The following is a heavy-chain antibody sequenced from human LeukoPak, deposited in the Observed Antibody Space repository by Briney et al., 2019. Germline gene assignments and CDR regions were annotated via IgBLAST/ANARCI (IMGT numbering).Heavy chain of an antibody. J-gene: IGHJ5*02. CDR1: GGSISSYY. V-gene: IGHV4-59*01. Sequence: SETLSLTCTVSGGSISSYYWSWIRQPPGKGLEWIGYIYYSGSTNYNPSLKSRVTISVDTSKNQFSLKLSSVTAADTAVYYCARGSGSYPGYSTWFDPWGQGTLVTVSS. CDR3: ARGSGSYPGYSTWFDP. CDR2: IYYSGST. D-gene: IGHD1-26*01.